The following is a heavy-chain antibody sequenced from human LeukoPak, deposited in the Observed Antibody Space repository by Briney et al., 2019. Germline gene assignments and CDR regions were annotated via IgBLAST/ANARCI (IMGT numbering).Heavy chain of an antibody. J-gene: IGHJ5*02. CDR3: AAQRGASLHDFWSTRLFDP. Sequence: GTSVKVSCKASGCTFRNSAMKWARQAPGQRLEWIGWIVFGAGTNAYSHHFHDSATIIWDITKNIVYMELDSLGSEDTAVYYCAAQRGASLHDFWSTRLFDPWDQGTLVTVSS. CDR1: GCTFRNSA. D-gene: IGHD3-3*01. CDR2: IVFGAGTN. V-gene: IGHV1-58*02.